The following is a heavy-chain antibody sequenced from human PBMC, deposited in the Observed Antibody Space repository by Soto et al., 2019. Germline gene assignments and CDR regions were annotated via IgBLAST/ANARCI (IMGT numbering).Heavy chain of an antibody. CDR2: INPNSGGT. D-gene: IGHD6-13*01. Sequence: ASVKVSCKASGYTFTGYYMHWVRQAPGQGLEWMGWINPNSGGTNYAQKFQGWVTMTRDTSISTAYMELSRLRSDDTAVYYCASYSSSPRVGYYYYGMDVWGQGTTVT. CDR3: ASYSSSPRVGYYYYGMDV. CDR1: GYTFTGYY. V-gene: IGHV1-2*04. J-gene: IGHJ6*02.